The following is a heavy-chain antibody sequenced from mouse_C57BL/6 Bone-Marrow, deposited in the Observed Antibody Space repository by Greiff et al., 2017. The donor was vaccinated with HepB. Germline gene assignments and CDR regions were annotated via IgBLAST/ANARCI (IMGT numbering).Heavy chain of an antibody. J-gene: IGHJ2*01. CDR3: ARLDYDYDFDY. V-gene: IGHV5-15*01. CDR1: GFTFSDYG. CDR2: ISNLAYSI. Sequence: VQLKESGGGLVQPGGSLKLSCAASGFTFSDYGMAWVRQAPRKGPEWVAFISNLAYSIYYADTVTGRFTISRENAKNTLYLEMSSLRSEDTAMYYCARLDYDYDFDYWGQGTTLTVSS. D-gene: IGHD2-4*01.